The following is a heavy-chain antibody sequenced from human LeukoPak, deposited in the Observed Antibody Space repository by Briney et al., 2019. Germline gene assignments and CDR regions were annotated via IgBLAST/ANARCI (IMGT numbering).Heavy chain of an antibody. J-gene: IGHJ6*02. Sequence: SETLSLTCTVSGGSISSGGHYWSWIRQHPGKGLEWIGYIYYSGSTYYNPSLKSRVTISVDTSKNQFSLKLSSVTAADTAVYYCARDTGCSSTSCYTLDPYGMDVWGQGTTVTVSS. CDR1: GGSISSGGHY. CDR2: IYYSGST. D-gene: IGHD2-2*02. V-gene: IGHV4-31*03. CDR3: ARDTGCSSTSCYTLDPYGMDV.